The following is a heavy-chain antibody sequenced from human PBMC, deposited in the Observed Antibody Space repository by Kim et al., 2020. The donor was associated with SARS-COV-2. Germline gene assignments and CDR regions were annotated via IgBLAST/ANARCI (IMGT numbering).Heavy chain of an antibody. Sequence: SETLSLTCTVSGYSISSGYYWGWIRQPPGKGLEWIGSIYHSGSTYYNPSLKSRVTISVDTSKNQFSLKLSSVTAADTAVYYCARVMSDYYDSSGSYPFDYWGQGTLVTVSS. CDR1: GYSISSGYY. J-gene: IGHJ4*02. V-gene: IGHV4-38-2*02. CDR3: ARVMSDYYDSSGSYPFDY. CDR2: IYHSGST. D-gene: IGHD3-22*01.